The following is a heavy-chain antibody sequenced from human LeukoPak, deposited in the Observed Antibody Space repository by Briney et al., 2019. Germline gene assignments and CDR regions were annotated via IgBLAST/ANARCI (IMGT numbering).Heavy chain of an antibody. V-gene: IGHV4-39*07. CDR1: GGSISSSSYY. D-gene: IGHD3-9*01. Sequence: KPSETLSLTCTVSGGSISSSSYYWGWIRQPPGKGLEWIGSIYYSGSTYYNPSLKSRVTISVDTSKNQFSLKLSSVTAADTAVYYCARDPPQYDILTGSVSYYYYYMDVWGKGTTVTVSS. J-gene: IGHJ6*03. CDR2: IYYSGST. CDR3: ARDPPQYDILTGSVSYYYYYMDV.